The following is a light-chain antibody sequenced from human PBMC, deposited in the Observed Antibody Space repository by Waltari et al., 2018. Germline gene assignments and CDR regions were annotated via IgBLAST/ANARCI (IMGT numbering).Light chain of an antibody. CDR3: QVWDSSSDHRV. CDR2: DDS. CDR1: NIGSKT. J-gene: IGLJ3*02. Sequence: SYILTQPPSVLVAPGQTARIPCGGNNIGSKTVHWYQQKPGQAPVLVVSDDSDRPSGIRERFSDSNSGNTATLTISRVEAGDEADYYCQVWDSSSDHRVFGGGTTLTVL. V-gene: IGLV3-21*02.